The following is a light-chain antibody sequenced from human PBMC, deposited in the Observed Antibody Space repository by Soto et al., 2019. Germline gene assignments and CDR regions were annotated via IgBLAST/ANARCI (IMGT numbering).Light chain of an antibody. J-gene: IGLJ1*01. CDR3: SSYASSRTYV. V-gene: IGLV2-14*03. CDR2: DVS. Sequence: QSVLTQPASVSGSPGQSITISCTGTCSDVCGYNYVSWYQQHPGKAPKLMLYDVSNRPSGVSNRFSGSKSGNSASLTISGLQAEDEADYYCSSYASSRTYVFGTGTKVNVL. CDR1: CSDVCGYNY.